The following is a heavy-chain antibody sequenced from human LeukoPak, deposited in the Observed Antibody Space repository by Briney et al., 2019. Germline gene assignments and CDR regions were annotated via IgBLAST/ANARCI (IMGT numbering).Heavy chain of an antibody. CDR2: INPNSGGT. CDR3: AKNIAVEVGIDY. CDR1: GYTFTGYY. J-gene: IGHJ4*02. D-gene: IGHD6-19*01. V-gene: IGHV1-2*02. Sequence: ASVKVSCKASGYTFTGYYMHWVRQAPGQGLEWMGWINPNSGGTSYAQKFQGRVTMTRDTSISTAYMELSRLRSDDTAVYYCAKNIAVEVGIDYWGQGTLVTVSS.